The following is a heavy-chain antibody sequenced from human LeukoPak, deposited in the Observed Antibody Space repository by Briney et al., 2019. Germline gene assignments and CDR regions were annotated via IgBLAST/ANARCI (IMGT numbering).Heavy chain of an antibody. V-gene: IGHV1-46*01. J-gene: IGHJ4*02. Sequence: ASVKVSCKASGYTFTSYYMHWVRQAPGQGLEWMGIINPSGGSTSYAQKFQGRVTMTRDMSTSTVYMELSSLRSEDTAVHYCARDRGTVTLDYWGQGTLVTVSS. CDR1: GYTFTSYY. D-gene: IGHD4-17*01. CDR3: ARDRGTVTLDY. CDR2: INPSGGST.